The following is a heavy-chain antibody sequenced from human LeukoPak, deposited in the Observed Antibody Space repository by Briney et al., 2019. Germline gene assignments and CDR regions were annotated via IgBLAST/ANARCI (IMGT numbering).Heavy chain of an antibody. V-gene: IGHV4-59*11. CDR1: GGSISSHY. CDR3: ARIGGDSGYYYYFDY. J-gene: IGHJ4*02. Sequence: SETLSLTCTVSGGSISSHYWSWTRQPPGKGLEWIGFIYYSGSTNYNPSLKSRVTISVNTSKNQFSLKLSSVSAADTAVYYCARIGGDSGYYYYFDYWGQGTLVTVSS. D-gene: IGHD3-22*01. CDR2: IYYSGST.